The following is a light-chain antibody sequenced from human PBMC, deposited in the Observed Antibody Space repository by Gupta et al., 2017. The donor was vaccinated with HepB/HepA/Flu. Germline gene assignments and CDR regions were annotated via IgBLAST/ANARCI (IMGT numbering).Light chain of an antibody. V-gene: IGLV2-23*02. CDR1: NSDIGSYHL. J-gene: IGLJ1*01. CDR3: CSVGNTTLYV. CDR2: DVN. Sequence: QSALTQPASVSGSPGQSITISCSGTNSDIGSYHLVSWYHQCPGKAPKLIIYDVNKRPSWTSNRFSGSKSGTSASLTISGLRFDDEGDYFCCSVGNTTLYVFGTGTTVSVL.